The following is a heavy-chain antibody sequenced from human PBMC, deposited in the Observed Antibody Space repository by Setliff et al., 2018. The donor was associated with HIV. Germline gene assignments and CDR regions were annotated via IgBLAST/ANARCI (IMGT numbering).Heavy chain of an antibody. CDR3: ARRIAVANYYFDF. D-gene: IGHD6-19*01. Sequence: SETLSLTCTVSGGSISSSSYYWGWIRQPPGKGLEWIGSIYYSGSTYYNTSLKSRVTMSLDTSRSQFSLKRRSVTATDTTVYYCARRIAVANYYFDFWGQGTLVTVSS. CDR1: GGSISSSSYY. J-gene: IGHJ4*02. CDR2: IYYSGST. V-gene: IGHV4-39*01.